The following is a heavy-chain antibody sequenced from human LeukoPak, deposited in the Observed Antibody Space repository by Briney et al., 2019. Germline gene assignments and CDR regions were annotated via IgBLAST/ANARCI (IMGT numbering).Heavy chain of an antibody. CDR2: IWYDGSNK. Sequence: GRSLRLSCAASGFTFSSYGMHWVRQAPGKGLEWVAVIWYDGSNKYYADSVKGRFTISRDNSKNTLYLQMNSLRAEDTAVYYCAKVHPGWPLSTVTAHYFDYWGQGTLVTVSS. CDR3: AKVHPGWPLSTVTAHYFDY. J-gene: IGHJ4*02. V-gene: IGHV3-33*06. D-gene: IGHD4-17*01. CDR1: GFTFSSYG.